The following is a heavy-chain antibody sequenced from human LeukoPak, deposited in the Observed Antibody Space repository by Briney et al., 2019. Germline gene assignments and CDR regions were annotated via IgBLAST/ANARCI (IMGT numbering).Heavy chain of an antibody. Sequence: RGSLRLSCAASGFTFSSYAMSWVRQAPGKGLEWVSAIRGSGDRTHYADSVKGRFTISRDNSKNTLYLQMNSMRAEDTAVYYCAKDSKIVGATFRSYHYMDVWGKGTAVTVSS. CDR2: IRGSGDRT. CDR1: GFTFSSYA. CDR3: AKDSKIVGATFRSYHYMDV. V-gene: IGHV3-23*01. D-gene: IGHD1-26*01. J-gene: IGHJ6*03.